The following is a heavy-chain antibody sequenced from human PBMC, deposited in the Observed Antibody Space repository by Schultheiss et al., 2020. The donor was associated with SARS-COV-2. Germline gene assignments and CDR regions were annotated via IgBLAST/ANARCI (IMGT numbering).Heavy chain of an antibody. Sequence: SETLSLTCAVYGGSFSGYYWSWIRQPPGKGLEWVGNINYNGNTNYNPSLKSRVTISVDTSKNQFSLKLSSVTAADTAVYYCARGGVVVVPLRYWGQGTLVTVSS. D-gene: IGHD3-22*01. CDR3: ARGGVVVVPLRY. J-gene: IGHJ4*02. V-gene: IGHV4-34*01. CDR1: GGSFSGYY. CDR2: INYNGNT.